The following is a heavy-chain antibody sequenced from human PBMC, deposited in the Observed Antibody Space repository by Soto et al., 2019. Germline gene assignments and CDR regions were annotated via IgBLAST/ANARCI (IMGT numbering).Heavy chain of an antibody. D-gene: IGHD3-3*01. Sequence: QVQLVESGGGLVKPGGSLRLSCAASGFTFSDYYMSWIRQAPGKGLEWVSYISSSGSTIYYADSVKGRFTISRDNAKNSLYLQMNSLRAEDTAVYYCARDDLAYDFWRWDVTYYYMDVWGKGTTVTVSS. CDR1: GFTFSDYY. J-gene: IGHJ6*03. CDR2: ISSSGSTI. V-gene: IGHV3-11*01. CDR3: ARDDLAYDFWRWDVTYYYMDV.